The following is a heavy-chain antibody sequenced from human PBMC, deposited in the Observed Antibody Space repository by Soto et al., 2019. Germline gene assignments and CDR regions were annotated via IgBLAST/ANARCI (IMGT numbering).Heavy chain of an antibody. CDR2: FIPLFGIT. CDR3: ATFYGGDCTTTTCYGDFDY. J-gene: IGHJ4*02. D-gene: IGHD2-2*01. V-gene: IGHV1-69*02. CDR1: GGIFNRYS. Sequence: QVQLVQSGAEVKKPGSSVKVSCKASGGIFNRYSVSWVRQAPGQGLEWMGRFIPLFGITNYAQKFQGRVMITADKSTNTAYMEVNGLRSEDTALYYCATFYGGDCTTTTCYGDFDYWGQGTLVTVTS.